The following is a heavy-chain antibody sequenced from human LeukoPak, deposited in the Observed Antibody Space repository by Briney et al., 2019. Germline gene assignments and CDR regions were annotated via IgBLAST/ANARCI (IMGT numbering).Heavy chain of an antibody. CDR1: GGSISSGGYS. J-gene: IGHJ4*02. D-gene: IGHD3-10*01. Sequence: SETLSLTCAVSGGSISSGGYSWSWIRQPPGKGLEWIGYIYHSGSTYYNPSLKSRVTISVDRSKNQFSLKLSSVTAADTAVYYCARDTDVAGSGGFDYWGQGTLVIVSS. CDR3: ARDTDVAGSGGFDY. V-gene: IGHV4-30-2*01. CDR2: IYHSGST.